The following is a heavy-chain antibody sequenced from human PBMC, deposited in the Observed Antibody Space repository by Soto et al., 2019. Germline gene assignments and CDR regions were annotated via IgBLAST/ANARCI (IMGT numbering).Heavy chain of an antibody. CDR1: GGSIVSGGYY. J-gene: IGHJ5*02. Sequence: PSATLSITCTVSGGSIVSGGYYWIWILQHPGKGLEWIGYIYYSGSSYYNPSLKSRLTISVDTTKNQFSLQLKSMTAADTAVYYCAKLSCTSSTCYFPGWFDPWGQGTLVTVSS. D-gene: IGHD2-2*01. V-gene: IGHV4-31*03. CDR2: IYYSGSS. CDR3: AKLSCTSSTCYFPGWFDP.